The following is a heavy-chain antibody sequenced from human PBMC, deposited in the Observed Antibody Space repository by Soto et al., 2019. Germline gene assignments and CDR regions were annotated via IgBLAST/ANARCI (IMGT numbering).Heavy chain of an antibody. CDR3: ARLGNWNKRLPPDY. CDR2: IYPGDSDT. CDR1: GYSFTSYW. J-gene: IGHJ4*02. V-gene: IGHV5-51*01. Sequence: PXEFLKISCKGAGYSFTSYWIGWVRQIPGKGLEWMGIIYPGDSDTRYSPSFQGQVTISADKSISTAYLQWSSLKASDTAMYYCARLGNWNKRLPPDYWGQGTLVTVSS. D-gene: IGHD1-20*01.